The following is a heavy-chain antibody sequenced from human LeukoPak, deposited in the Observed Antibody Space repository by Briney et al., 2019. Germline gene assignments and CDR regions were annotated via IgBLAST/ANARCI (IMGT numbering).Heavy chain of an antibody. D-gene: IGHD3-16*02. V-gene: IGHV3-21*01. CDR1: GFTFSSYS. CDR2: ISSSSSYI. Sequence: GGSLRLSCAASGFTFSSYSMNWVRQAPGKGLEWVSSISSSSSYIYYADSVKGRFTISRDNAKNSLYLQMNSLRAEDTAVYYCARVMITFGGVIYSFDYWGQGTLVTVSS. CDR3: ARVMITFGGVIYSFDY. J-gene: IGHJ4*02.